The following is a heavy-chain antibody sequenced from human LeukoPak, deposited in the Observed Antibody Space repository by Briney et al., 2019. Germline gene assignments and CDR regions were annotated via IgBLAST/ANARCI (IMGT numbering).Heavy chain of an antibody. CDR1: GYTFTSYD. V-gene: IGHV1-8*01. J-gene: IGHJ4*02. CDR3: ARFAGRVIHRTPRYYFDY. Sequence: ASVKVSCKASGYTFTSYDIDWVRQATGQGLEWMGWMDPNSGNTGYAQKFQGRVTMTRNTSISTAYMELSSLRSEDTAVYYCARFAGRVIHRTPRYYFDYWGQGTLVTVSS. CDR2: MDPNSGNT. D-gene: IGHD3-16*02.